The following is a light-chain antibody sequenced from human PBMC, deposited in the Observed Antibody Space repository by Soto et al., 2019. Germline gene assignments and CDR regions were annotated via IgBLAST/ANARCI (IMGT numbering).Light chain of an antibody. Sequence: QSALTQPRSLSGSPGQSVTISCAGTSSDVGGYNYVSWYQQHPGNAPKLMIYDVSKRPSGVPDRFSGSKSGNTASLTISGHQAEEEADYYCCSYAGSYTLVFGGGTKLTVL. V-gene: IGLV2-11*01. CDR1: SSDVGGYNY. J-gene: IGLJ2*01. CDR2: DVS. CDR3: CSYAGSYTLV.